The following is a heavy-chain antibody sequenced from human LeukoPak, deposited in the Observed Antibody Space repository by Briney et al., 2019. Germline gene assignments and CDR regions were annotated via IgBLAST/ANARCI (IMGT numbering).Heavy chain of an antibody. V-gene: IGHV3-11*01. CDR3: ARDRIGDYDHSGYYDK. CDR1: IFTFSVYY. D-gene: IGHD3-22*01. J-gene: IGHJ4*02. Sequence: GGPVRLSCAASIFTFSVYYMSGMRHATGKAVVGVSYFFDSWRTIYCAVSVKGRFPISREKAKNSVYLQMNKLRAEDTAVYYCARDRIGDYDHSGYYDKWGQGTLVTVSS. CDR2: FFDSWRTI.